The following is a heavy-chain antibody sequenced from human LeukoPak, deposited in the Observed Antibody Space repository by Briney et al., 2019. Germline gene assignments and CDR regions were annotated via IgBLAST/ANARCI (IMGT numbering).Heavy chain of an antibody. V-gene: IGHV4-59*01. D-gene: IGHD3-10*01. CDR3: ARADYSDSGTYFYFDY. CDR2: IYYSGST. J-gene: IGHJ4*02. Sequence: PSETLSLTCTVSGGSISGYFWSWIRQPPGKGLEWIGYIYYSGSTNYNPSLESRVTISVDTSKNQFSLKLSSVTAADTAVYYCARADYSDSGTYFYFDYWGQGTLVTVSS. CDR1: GGSISGYF.